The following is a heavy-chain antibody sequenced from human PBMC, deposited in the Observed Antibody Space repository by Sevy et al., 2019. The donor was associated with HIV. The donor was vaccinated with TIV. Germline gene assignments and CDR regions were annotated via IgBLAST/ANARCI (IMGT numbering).Heavy chain of an antibody. Sequence: SETLSLTCAVSGGSISSSNWWSGVRQPPGKGLEWIGEIYHSGGTNYNPSLKSRVTISVDKSKNQFSLKLSSVTAADTAVYYCAREVGYCSSTSCYHYYGMDVWGQGTTVTVSS. CDR3: AREVGYCSSTSCYHYYGMDV. J-gene: IGHJ6*02. CDR1: GGSISSSNW. V-gene: IGHV4-4*02. D-gene: IGHD2-2*01. CDR2: IYHSGGT.